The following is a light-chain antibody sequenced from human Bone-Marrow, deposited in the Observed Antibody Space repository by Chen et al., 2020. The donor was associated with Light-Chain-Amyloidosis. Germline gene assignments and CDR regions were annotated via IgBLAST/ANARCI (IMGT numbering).Light chain of an antibody. Sequence: QSALTPPASVSGSPGPSITISRPGTSGDVGTYNYVSWYQQHPGKAPKVMIYAVSNRPSGVSNRFSGSKSGNTASLTISGLQAEDEADYYCSSFTSSSSYVFGPGTKVTVL. J-gene: IGLJ1*01. CDR3: SSFTSSSSYV. CDR1: SGDVGTYNY. V-gene: IGLV2-14*01. CDR2: AVS.